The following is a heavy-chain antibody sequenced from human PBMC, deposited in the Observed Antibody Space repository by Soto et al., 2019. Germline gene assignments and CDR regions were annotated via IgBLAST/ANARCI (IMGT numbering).Heavy chain of an antibody. D-gene: IGHD3-9*01. J-gene: IGHJ6*02. Sequence: QVQLVQSGAEVKKPGASVKVSCKASGYTFTSYAMHWVRQAPGQRLEWMGWINAGNGNTKYSQKFQGRVTITRDTSASTAYMELSSLRSEDTAAYYCARDLIRHYDILTGYYTMANYYYYGMDVWGQGTTVTVSS. V-gene: IGHV1-3*01. CDR3: ARDLIRHYDILTGYYTMANYYYYGMDV. CDR2: INAGNGNT. CDR1: GYTFTSYA.